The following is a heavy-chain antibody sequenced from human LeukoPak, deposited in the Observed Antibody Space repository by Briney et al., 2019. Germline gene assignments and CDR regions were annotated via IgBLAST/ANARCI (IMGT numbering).Heavy chain of an antibody. D-gene: IGHD3-10*01. V-gene: IGHV3-30*03. CDR3: ASLSGSSLMDV. Sequence: PGRSLRLSCAASGFTLSTYGMHWVRQAPGKALEWVAVISYDGSNKYYADSVKGRFTISRDNSKNTLYLQMNSLRAEDTAVYYCASLSGSSLMDVWGQGTTVTVSS. CDR2: ISYDGSNK. CDR1: GFTLSTYG. J-gene: IGHJ6*02.